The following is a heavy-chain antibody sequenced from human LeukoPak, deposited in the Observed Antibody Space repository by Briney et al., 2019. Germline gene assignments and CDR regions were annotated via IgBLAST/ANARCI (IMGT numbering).Heavy chain of an antibody. D-gene: IGHD2-8*02. CDR2: IYPDDSDA. Sequence: GESLKISCKASGYSFTDYWIGWVRQMPGKGLEWMGIIYPDDSDARYSPSFQGQVTMSADKSISTAYLEWSSLKASDTAIYYRARHFTPRTRGPLGYWGQGTLVTVSS. CDR3: ARHFTPRTRGPLGY. CDR1: GYSFTDYW. V-gene: IGHV5-51*01. J-gene: IGHJ4*02.